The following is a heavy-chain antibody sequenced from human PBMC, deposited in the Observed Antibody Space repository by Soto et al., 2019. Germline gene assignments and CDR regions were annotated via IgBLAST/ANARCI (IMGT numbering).Heavy chain of an antibody. J-gene: IGHJ4*01. CDR3: ARTQGLKDFWDGLSYPFDY. CDR2: IYYSGNT. V-gene: IGHV4-59*01. D-gene: IGHD3-3*01. CDR1: GSCFSPYY. Sequence: LSLTCTVSGSCFSPYYWSWIRQPPGKGMEWIGYIYYSGNTNYNPSLMSRVAISVDTSNDQFSLRLTSVTAGDTAIYYCARTQGLKDFWDGLSYPFDYWGHGIAVTVSS.